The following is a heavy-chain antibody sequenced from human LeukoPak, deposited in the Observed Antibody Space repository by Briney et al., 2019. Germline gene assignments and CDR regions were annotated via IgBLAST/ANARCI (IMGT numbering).Heavy chain of an antibody. CDR1: GGSFSGCY. CDR3: ARGRRGYSSSWYSNGGMDV. J-gene: IGHJ6*02. CDR2: INHSGST. Sequence: SETLSLTCAVYGGSFSGCYWSWIRQPPGKGLEWIGEINHSGSTNYNPSLKSRVTISVDTSKNQFSLKLSSVTAADTAVYYCARGRRGYSSSWYSNGGMDVWGQGTTVTVSS. V-gene: IGHV4-34*01. D-gene: IGHD6-13*01.